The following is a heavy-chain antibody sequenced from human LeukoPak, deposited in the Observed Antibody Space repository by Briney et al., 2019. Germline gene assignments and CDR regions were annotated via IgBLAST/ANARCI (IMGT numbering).Heavy chain of an antibody. J-gene: IGHJ6*02. Sequence: GGSLRLSCAASGFTFSNYAMTWVRLAPGKGLEWVSSIGSGGDTYYVDSVKGRFTISRDNSKNTLYLQMNSLRDEDTAMYYCALCTNCYKYYFYYYAMDVWGQGTTVTVSS. CDR3: ALCTNCYKYYFYYYAMDV. CDR2: IGSGGDT. D-gene: IGHD2-2*01. V-gene: IGHV3-23*01. CDR1: GFTFSNYA.